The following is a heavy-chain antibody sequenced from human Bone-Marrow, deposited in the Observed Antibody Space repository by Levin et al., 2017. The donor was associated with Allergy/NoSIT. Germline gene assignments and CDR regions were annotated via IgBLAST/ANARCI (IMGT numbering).Heavy chain of an antibody. CDR2: INPSSGGT. CDR3: VRQSKYNSDWLDAFDI. CDR1: GYTFTGYY. V-gene: IGHV1-2*02. J-gene: IGHJ3*02. Sequence: PGGSLRLSCKASGYTFTGYYIHWVRQAPGQKLEWMGWINPSSGGTNYEQAIRGRATMTRDTSINTAYMQLSRLRSDDTAIYYCVRQSKYNSDWLDAFDIWGQGTMVTVSS. D-gene: IGHD3-9*01.